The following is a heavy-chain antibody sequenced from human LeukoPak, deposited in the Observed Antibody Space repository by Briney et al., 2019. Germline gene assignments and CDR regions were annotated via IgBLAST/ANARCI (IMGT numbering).Heavy chain of an antibody. CDR1: GGSISSCGYY. D-gene: IGHD2-15*01. CDR3: ARGRVVAAIGGRQYYFDY. Sequence: SETLSLTCTVSGGSISSCGYYWSWIRQHPGKGLEWIGYIYYSGSTYYNPSLKSRVTISVDTSKNQFSLKLSSVTAADTAVYYCARGRVVAAIGGRQYYFDYWGQGTLVTVSS. CDR2: IYYSGST. J-gene: IGHJ4*02. V-gene: IGHV4-31*03.